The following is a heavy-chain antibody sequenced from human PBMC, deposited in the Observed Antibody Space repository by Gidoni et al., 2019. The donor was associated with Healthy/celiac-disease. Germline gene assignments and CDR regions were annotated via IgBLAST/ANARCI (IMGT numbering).Heavy chain of an antibody. V-gene: IGHV4-38-2*01. J-gene: IGHJ4*02. Sequence: QVQLQESGPGLVKPSETLSLTCAVSGYSISSGYYWGWIRQPPGKGLEWIGSIYHSGSTYYNPSLKRRVTISVDTSKNQFSLKLSSVTAADTAVYYCARLALAVAAHFDYWGQGTLVTVSS. CDR1: GYSISSGYY. CDR2: IYHSGST. CDR3: ARLALAVAAHFDY. D-gene: IGHD6-19*01.